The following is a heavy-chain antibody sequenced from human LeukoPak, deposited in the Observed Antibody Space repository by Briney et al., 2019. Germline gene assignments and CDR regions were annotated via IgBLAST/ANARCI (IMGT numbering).Heavy chain of an antibody. Sequence: SETLSLTCTVSGGSISSGSYYWSWIRQPAGKGLEWIGRIYTSGSTNYNPSLKSRVTISVGTSKNQFSLKLSSVTAADTAVYYCARGGNYDFWSGSLHAFDIWGQGTMVTVSS. J-gene: IGHJ3*02. CDR3: ARGGNYDFWSGSLHAFDI. CDR2: IYTSGST. V-gene: IGHV4-61*02. D-gene: IGHD3-3*01. CDR1: GGSISSGSYY.